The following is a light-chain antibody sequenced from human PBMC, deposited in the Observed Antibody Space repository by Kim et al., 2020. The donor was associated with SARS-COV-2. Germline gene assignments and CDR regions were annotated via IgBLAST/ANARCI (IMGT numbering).Light chain of an antibody. Sequence: GGNISCTGTSANSREGYDGPWYHQLPGTAPKLLIHGNNNRPSGVPARFSASKFGTSASLAITGLQSDDEAEYYCQSYDSSLSGPVFGGGTQLTVL. CDR3: QSYDSSLSGPV. CDR2: GNN. CDR1: SANSREGYD. J-gene: IGLJ3*02. V-gene: IGLV1-40*01.